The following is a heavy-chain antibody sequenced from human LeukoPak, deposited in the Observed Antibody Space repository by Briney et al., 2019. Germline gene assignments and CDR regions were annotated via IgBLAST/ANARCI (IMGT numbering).Heavy chain of an antibody. V-gene: IGHV1-8*01. CDR2: MSPNSGDA. D-gene: IGHD7-27*01. CDR1: GYTFTSYD. Sequence: ASVKVSCKASGYTFTSYDFNWVRQATGQRPEWMGWMSPNSGDAGYAQKFQDRVTMTRNTSISTAYMELSSLRSDDTAVYYCARGPPNWGYDYWGPGTLVTVSS. J-gene: IGHJ4*02. CDR3: ARGPPNWGYDY.